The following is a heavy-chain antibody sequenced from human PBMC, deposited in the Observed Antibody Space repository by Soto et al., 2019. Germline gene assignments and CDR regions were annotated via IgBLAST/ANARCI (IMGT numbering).Heavy chain of an antibody. Sequence: GGSLRLSCAASGFNFYNYGMHWVRQAPGKGLEWLAVIRDDRVNKYYAESVKGRFTISRDNPKSTVYLQMDSLRVEDTAVYYCARALGCAHYFCYGMDVWGQGTTVTVSS. CDR2: IRDDRVNK. CDR3: ARALGCAHYFCYGMDV. J-gene: IGHJ6*02. CDR1: GFNFYNYG. D-gene: IGHD2-15*01. V-gene: IGHV3-33*01.